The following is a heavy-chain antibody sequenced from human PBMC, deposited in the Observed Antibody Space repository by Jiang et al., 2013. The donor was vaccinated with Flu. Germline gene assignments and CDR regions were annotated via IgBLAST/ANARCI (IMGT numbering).Heavy chain of an antibody. J-gene: IGHJ3*02. V-gene: IGHV4-30-2*01. Sequence: GSGLVKPSQTLSLTCAVSGGSISSGGYSWSWIRQPPGKGLEWIGYIYHSGSTYYNPSLKSRVTISVDRSKNQFSLKLSSVTAADTAVYYCARSSRYDDAFDIWGQGTMVTVSS. D-gene: IGHD2-2*01. CDR2: IYHSGST. CDR3: ARSSRYDDAFDI. CDR1: GGSISSGGYS.